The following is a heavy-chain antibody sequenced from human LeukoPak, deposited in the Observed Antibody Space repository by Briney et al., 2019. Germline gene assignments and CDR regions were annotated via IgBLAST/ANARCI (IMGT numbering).Heavy chain of an antibody. J-gene: IGHJ4*02. CDR1: GYTFTGYY. V-gene: IGHV1-2*02. Sequence: ASVKVSCKASGYTFTGYYIHWVRQAPRQGLEWMGWIDPNSGGTNYAQKFQGRVTMTRDTSISTVYMELSRLRSDDTAVYYCAPTNAYSYYFDYWGQGTLVTVSS. CDR2: IDPNSGGT. CDR3: APTNAYSYYFDY. D-gene: IGHD2-8*01.